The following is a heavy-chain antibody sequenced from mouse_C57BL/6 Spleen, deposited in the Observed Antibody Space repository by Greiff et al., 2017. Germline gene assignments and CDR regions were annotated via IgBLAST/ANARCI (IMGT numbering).Heavy chain of an antibody. V-gene: IGHV6-3*01. Sequence: EVKLVESGGGLVQPGGSMKLSCVASGFTFSNYWMNWVRQSPEKGLEWVAQIRLKSDNYATHYAESVKGRFTISRDDSKSSVYLQMNNLRAEDTGIYYCTGLYYYGSRHYFDYWGQGTTLTVSS. CDR1: GFTFSNYW. CDR3: TGLYYYGSRHYFDY. D-gene: IGHD1-1*01. CDR2: IRLKSDNYAT. J-gene: IGHJ2*01.